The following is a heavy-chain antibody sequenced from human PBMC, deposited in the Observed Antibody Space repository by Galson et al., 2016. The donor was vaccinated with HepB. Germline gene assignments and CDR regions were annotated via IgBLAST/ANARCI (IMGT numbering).Heavy chain of an antibody. D-gene: IGHD4-17*01. Sequence: SLRLSCADSGFIFRSYAMNWVRQAPGKGLEWLAVISNDGSNKYFADSVKGRFTISRDNSKNTLYLQMNSLRAEDTAVYYCVREDYGDDRVYYYYYGMDVWGKGTTVTVSS. CDR3: VREDYGDDRVYYYYYGMDV. CDR1: GFIFRSYA. V-gene: IGHV3-30-3*01. J-gene: IGHJ6*04. CDR2: ISNDGSNK.